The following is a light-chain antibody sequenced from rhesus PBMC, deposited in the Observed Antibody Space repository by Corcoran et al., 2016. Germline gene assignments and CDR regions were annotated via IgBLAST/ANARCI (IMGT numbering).Light chain of an antibody. CDR3: MQALEFPWT. CDR2: EVS. CDR1: QSLLDSEDGNTY. J-gene: IGKJ1*01. V-gene: IGKV2-104*02. Sequence: DIVMTQTPLSLPVTPGEPASISCRSSQSLLDSEDGNTYLDWYLQKPGQSPQLLIYEVSNRASGVPERCSGRGSDTDFTLKISRVEAEDVGVYYCMQALEFPWTFGQETKVEIK.